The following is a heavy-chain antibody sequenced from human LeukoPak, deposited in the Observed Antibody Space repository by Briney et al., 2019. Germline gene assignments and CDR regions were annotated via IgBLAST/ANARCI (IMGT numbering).Heavy chain of an antibody. D-gene: IGHD2-15*01. J-gene: IGHJ2*01. CDR2: IYSGGST. CDR1: GLSITGSY. Sequence: GGSLRLSCTASGLSITGSYMSWVGQAPGRGLEWVSAIYSGGSTYYADSVKGRFTIFRDNSKNTVYLQMNSLKTEETAGYYGATDLPPSSWFFALWGRGTLVTVSS. CDR3: ATDLPPSSWFFAL. V-gene: IGHV3-53*01.